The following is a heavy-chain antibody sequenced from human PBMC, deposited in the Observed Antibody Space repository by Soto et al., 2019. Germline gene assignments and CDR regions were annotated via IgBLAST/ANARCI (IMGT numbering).Heavy chain of an antibody. V-gene: IGHV2-5*02. CDR3: AHRLIHGDYFNWFDP. Sequence: QITLKESGPTLVKPTQTLTLTCTFSGFSLSTSGVGVGWIRQPPGKALEWLALIYWDDDKRYSPSLKSRLTLTKDTSKNQVVLTMTNMDPVDTATYYCAHRLIHGDYFNWFDPWGQGTLVTVSS. CDR1: GFSLSTSGVG. J-gene: IGHJ5*02. D-gene: IGHD4-17*01. CDR2: IYWDDDK.